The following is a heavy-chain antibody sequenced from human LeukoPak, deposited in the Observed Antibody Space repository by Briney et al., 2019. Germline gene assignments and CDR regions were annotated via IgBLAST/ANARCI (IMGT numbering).Heavy chain of an antibody. CDR3: ARGDLGELSLRVFDY. Sequence: GESLKISCKGSGFIFTHFWIGWVRQMPGQGLEWMGIIYPGDSDTTYSPSFQGQVTISADKSISTAYLQWSSLKASDTAMYYCARGDLGELSLRVFDYWGQETLVTVSS. CDR1: GFIFTHFW. V-gene: IGHV5-51*01. J-gene: IGHJ4*02. CDR2: IYPGDSDT. D-gene: IGHD3-16*02.